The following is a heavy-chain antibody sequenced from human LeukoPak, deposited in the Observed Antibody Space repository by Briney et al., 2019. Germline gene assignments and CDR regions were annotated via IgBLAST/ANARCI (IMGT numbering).Heavy chain of an antibody. CDR3: ARKTFNPYYFDY. Sequence: GGSLRLSCAASGFTVSTNYMSWVRQAPGKGLDWVSVIYNSGTTFYADSVKGRFTISRDNSKNTLSLQMNSLRAEDTAVYYCARKTFNPYYFDYWGQGTLVTVSS. CDR1: GFTVSTNY. V-gene: IGHV3-66*01. J-gene: IGHJ4*02. D-gene: IGHD2/OR15-2a*01. CDR2: IYNSGTT.